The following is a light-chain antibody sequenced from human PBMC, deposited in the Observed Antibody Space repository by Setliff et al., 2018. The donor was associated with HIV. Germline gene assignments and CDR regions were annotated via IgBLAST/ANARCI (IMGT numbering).Light chain of an antibody. CDR2: AAS. CDR3: HQYYSTPPWT. Sequence: DIQMTQSPSSLSASVGDRVIITCRASQDVSTSLAWYQQKPGKAPKLLLYAASRLETGVPSRFSGSGSGTDYTLTISSLQPEDFATYYCHQYYSTPPWTFGQGTKVDIK. J-gene: IGKJ1*01. V-gene: IGKV1-NL1*01. CDR1: QDVSTS.